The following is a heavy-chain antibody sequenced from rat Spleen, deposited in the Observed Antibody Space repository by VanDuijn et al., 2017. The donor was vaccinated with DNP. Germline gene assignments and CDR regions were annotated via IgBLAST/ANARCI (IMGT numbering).Heavy chain of an antibody. CDR3: ARHVLPLRVWDY. CDR2: IRFDGGST. V-gene: IGHV5-22*01. D-gene: IGHD1-4*01. J-gene: IGHJ2*01. CDR1: GFTFSDYY. Sequence: EVQLVESGGGLVQPGRSLKLSCAASGFTFSDYYMAWVRQAPTKGLEWVAYIRFDGGSTYYGDSVKGRFTISRDNGKSTLYLQMNSLRSEDTATYYCARHVLPLRVWDYWGQGVMVTVSS.